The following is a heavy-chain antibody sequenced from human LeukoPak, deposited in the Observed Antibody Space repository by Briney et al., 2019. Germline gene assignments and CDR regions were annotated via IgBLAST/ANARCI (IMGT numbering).Heavy chain of an antibody. CDR2: ISAYNGDT. D-gene: IGHD1-26*01. V-gene: IGHV1-18*01. Sequence: GASLNVSCKASGYTLANYGLTWVRQAPGQGLEWIGWISAYNGDTNYAQKFQGIATMTTDTSTTTAYMELTSLRSDVTAVYFCARGVRVYSGSYYYYHGVDVWGQGTTVTVSS. CDR3: ARGVRVYSGSYYYYHGVDV. CDR1: GYTLANYG. J-gene: IGHJ6*02.